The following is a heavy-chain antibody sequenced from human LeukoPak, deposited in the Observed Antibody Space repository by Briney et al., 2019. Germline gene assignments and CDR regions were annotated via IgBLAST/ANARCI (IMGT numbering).Heavy chain of an antibody. J-gene: IGHJ6*02. CDR3: ARDPPQQQLVYYYGMDV. Sequence: GGSLRLSCAASGFTFSSYAMSWVRQAPGKGLEWVSAISGSGGSTYYADSVKGRFTISRDNSKNTLYMQMNSLRAEDTAVYYCARDPPQQQLVYYYGMDVWGQGTTVTVSS. D-gene: IGHD6-13*01. CDR2: ISGSGGST. CDR1: GFTFSSYA. V-gene: IGHV3-23*01.